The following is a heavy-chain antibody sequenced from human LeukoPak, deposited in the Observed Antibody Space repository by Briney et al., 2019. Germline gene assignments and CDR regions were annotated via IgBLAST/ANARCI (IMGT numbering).Heavy chain of an antibody. CDR3: AKDAGRRDGYAPGDY. Sequence: PGGSLRLSCAASGFTLSSYVMHWVRQAPGKGLEWMAIISYDGSNKYYVDSVKGRFTISRDNSKNTLYLQMNSLRAEDTAVYYCAKDAGRRDGYAPGDYWGQGTLVTVSS. D-gene: IGHD5-24*01. J-gene: IGHJ4*02. CDR2: ISYDGSNK. CDR1: GFTLSSYV. V-gene: IGHV3-30*18.